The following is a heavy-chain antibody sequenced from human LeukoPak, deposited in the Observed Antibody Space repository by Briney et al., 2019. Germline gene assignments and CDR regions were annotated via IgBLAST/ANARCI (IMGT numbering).Heavy chain of an antibody. CDR3: ARRKATDYYYYYMDV. CDR2: IRAYNGNT. Sequence: ASVKVSCKASGYTFTSYGISWVRQAPGQGLEWMGWIRAYNGNTNYAQKLQGRVTMTTDTSTSTAYMELRSLRSDDTAVYYCARRKATDYYYYYMDVWGKGTTVTVSS. J-gene: IGHJ6*03. D-gene: IGHD1-26*01. CDR1: GYTFTSYG. V-gene: IGHV1-18*01.